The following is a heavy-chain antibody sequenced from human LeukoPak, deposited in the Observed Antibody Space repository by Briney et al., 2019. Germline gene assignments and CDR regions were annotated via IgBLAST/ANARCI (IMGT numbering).Heavy chain of an antibody. CDR2: IYTSGST. CDR1: GGSISSSSYY. CDR3: ARDRTVWDYSMDV. D-gene: IGHD3/OR15-3a*01. J-gene: IGHJ6*03. Sequence: SETLSLTCTVSGGSISSSSYYWGWIRQPPGKGLEWIGRIYTSGSTNYNPSLKSRVTMSVDTSKNQFSLKLSSVTAADTAVYYCARDRTVWDYSMDVWGKGTTVTISS. V-gene: IGHV4-39*07.